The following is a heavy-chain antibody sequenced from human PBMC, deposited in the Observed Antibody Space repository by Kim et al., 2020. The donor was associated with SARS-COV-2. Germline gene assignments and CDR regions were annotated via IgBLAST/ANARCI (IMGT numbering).Heavy chain of an antibody. CDR2: IYPGDSDT. Sequence: GESLKISCQGSGYTFTNYWIGWVRQMAGKGLEWMGSIYPGDSDTRYRPSFQGQVTISSDKSISTAYLQWSSLKASDSAMYYCARVKSSSMFPPYRAFDIWGQGTMVTVSS. CDR3: ARVKSSSMFPPYRAFDI. D-gene: IGHD6-6*01. V-gene: IGHV5-51*01. J-gene: IGHJ3*02. CDR1: GYTFTNYW.